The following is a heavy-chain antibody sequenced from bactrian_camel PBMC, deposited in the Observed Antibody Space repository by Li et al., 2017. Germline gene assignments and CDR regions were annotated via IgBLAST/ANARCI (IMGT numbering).Heavy chain of an antibody. J-gene: IGHJ6*01. D-gene: IGHD5*01. V-gene: IGHV3S55*01. CDR3: AARVGARYCDLGTDFAY. CDR2: VYSRST. Sequence: HVQLVESGGGSVQAGGSLRTSCLVSGGNTYDRNCLGWFRQAPGKEREGVAVVYSRSTAYADSVKGRFRVSLDNGKNTLYLQMNSLKPEDTAMYYCAARVGARYCDLGTDFAYWGQ. CDR1: GGNTYDRNC.